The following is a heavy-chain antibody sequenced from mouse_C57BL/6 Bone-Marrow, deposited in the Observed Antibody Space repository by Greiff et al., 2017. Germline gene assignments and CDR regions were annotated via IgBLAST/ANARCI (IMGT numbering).Heavy chain of an antibody. D-gene: IGHD2-3*01. CDR2: IHPNSGST. CDR3: ARGEDGYLYYYAMDY. CDR1: GYTFTSYW. J-gene: IGHJ4*01. Sequence: QVQLQQSGAELVKPGASVKLSCKASGYTFTSYWMHWVKQRPGQGLEWIGMIHPNSGSTNYNEKFKSKATLTVDKSSSTAYMQLSSLTSEDSAVYYCARGEDGYLYYYAMDYWGQGTSVTVSS. V-gene: IGHV1-64*01.